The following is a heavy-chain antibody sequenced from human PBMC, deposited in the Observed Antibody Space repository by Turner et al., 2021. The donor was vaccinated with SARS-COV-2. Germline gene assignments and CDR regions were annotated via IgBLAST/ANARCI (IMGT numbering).Heavy chain of an antibody. CDR1: GASMRRGADY. CDR2: IYDSGST. Sequence: QVHLHQSGPGLAEPSQTLSLTCTVAGASMRRGADYWTSVRLHPGKGLQWIGYIYDSGSTYYNPSLKSRLTLSADTSKNQFSLNLKSLTAADTAVYFCARVRGTCGYGSGCYSGGMDVWGQGTTVIVSS. V-gene: IGHV4-31*03. J-gene: IGHJ6*02. CDR3: ARVRGTCGYGSGCYSGGMDV. D-gene: IGHD2-15*01.